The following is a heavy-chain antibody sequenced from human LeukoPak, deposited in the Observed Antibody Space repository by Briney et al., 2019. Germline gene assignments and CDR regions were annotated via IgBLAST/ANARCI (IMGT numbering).Heavy chain of an antibody. J-gene: IGHJ6*03. V-gene: IGHV1-69*05. Sequence: GASVKVSCKASGGTFSSYAISWVRQAPGQGLDWMGGIIPIFGTANYAETVQGRVTISTDKSTNTVYMQVNSLRAEDTAVYYCARDGDYSEDYYYMGVWGKGTTVIVSS. D-gene: IGHD4-11*01. CDR1: GGTFSSYA. CDR3: ARDGDYSEDYYYMGV. CDR2: IIPIFGTA.